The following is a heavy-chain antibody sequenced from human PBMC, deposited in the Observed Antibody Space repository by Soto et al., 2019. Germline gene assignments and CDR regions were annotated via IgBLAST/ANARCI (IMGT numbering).Heavy chain of an antibody. Sequence: SESLSLTCTVSGGSISSYYWSWIRQPAGKGLEWIGRIYTSGITNYNPSLKSRVTISADTSKNQFSLKLSSVTAADTAVYYCSRSPYSRGRGATNPSHWGQGTPVTVSS. CDR1: GGSISSYY. D-gene: IGHD1-26*01. CDR2: IYTSGIT. CDR3: SRSPYSRGRGATNPSH. J-gene: IGHJ4*02. V-gene: IGHV4-4*07.